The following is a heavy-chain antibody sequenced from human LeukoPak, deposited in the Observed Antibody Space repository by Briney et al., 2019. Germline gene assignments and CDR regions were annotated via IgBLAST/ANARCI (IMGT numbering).Heavy chain of an antibody. J-gene: IGHJ5*02. V-gene: IGHV4-34*01. Sequence: SETLSLTCAGFGVSFIGYYWSWIRQPPGKGLEWIGEINHSGSTNYNPSLKSRVTISVDTSKNQVSLKLSSVTAADTAVYYCARSIAARPRRWFDPWGQGTLVTVSS. CDR1: GVSFIGYY. CDR3: ARSIAARPRRWFDP. D-gene: IGHD6-6*01. CDR2: INHSGST.